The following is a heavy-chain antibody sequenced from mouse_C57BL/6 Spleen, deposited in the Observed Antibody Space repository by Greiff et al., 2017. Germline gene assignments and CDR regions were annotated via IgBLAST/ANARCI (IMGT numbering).Heavy chain of an antibody. CDR1: GYAFSSYW. Sequence: VQLQQSGASVKISCKASGYAFSSYWMNWVKQRPGKGLERIGQIYPGDGDTNYNGKFKGKATLTADKSSSTAYMQLSSLTSEDSAVYFCARQGYYDFDYWGQGTTLTVSS. V-gene: IGHV1-80*01. D-gene: IGHD2-4*01. CDR2: IYPGDGDT. CDR3: ARQGYYDFDY. J-gene: IGHJ2*01.